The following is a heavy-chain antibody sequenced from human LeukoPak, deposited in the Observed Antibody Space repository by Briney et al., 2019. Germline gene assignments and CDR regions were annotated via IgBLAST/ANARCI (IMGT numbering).Heavy chain of an antibody. Sequence: SETLSLTCSVSGGSIISTSYYWGWIRQPPGKGLEWIGSIYYGGNTFYNPSLESRLTISVDTSKNQFSLMLRSVTAADTAVYYCARQVHSTPIIVLVVTPPYLPDFDVWGRGTLVTVSS. CDR1: GGSIISTSYY. D-gene: IGHD2/OR15-2a*01. CDR3: ARQVHSTPIIVLVVTPPYLPDFDV. CDR2: IYYGGNT. J-gene: IGHJ2*01. V-gene: IGHV4-39*01.